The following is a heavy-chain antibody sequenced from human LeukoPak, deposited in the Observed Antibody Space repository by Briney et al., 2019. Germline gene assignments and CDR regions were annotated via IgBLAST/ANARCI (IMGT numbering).Heavy chain of an antibody. Sequence: GGSLRLSCASSGFTFSTYWMHWARQAPGKGLVWVSRINGDGSSTSYGDSVKGRFTISRDNAKNTLYLQMNGLRVEDTAVYYCARALGDIRGQGTLVTVSS. J-gene: IGHJ4*02. CDR1: GFTFSTYW. V-gene: IGHV3-74*01. CDR2: INGDGSST. CDR3: ARALGDI.